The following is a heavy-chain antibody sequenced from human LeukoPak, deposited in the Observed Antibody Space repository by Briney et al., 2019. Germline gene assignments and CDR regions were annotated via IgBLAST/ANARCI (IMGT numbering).Heavy chain of an antibody. CDR1: GFTFSSYA. Sequence: QPGGSLRLSCAASGFTFSSYAMSWVRQAPRKGLEWVSVVSGSGSSTDYADSVKGRFTISRDNAKNSLYLQMNSLRDEDTAVYYCARDVRWLRFVFDHWGQGIPVTVSS. CDR2: VSGSGSST. V-gene: IGHV3-23*01. CDR3: ARDVRWLRFVFDH. D-gene: IGHD5-12*01. J-gene: IGHJ4*02.